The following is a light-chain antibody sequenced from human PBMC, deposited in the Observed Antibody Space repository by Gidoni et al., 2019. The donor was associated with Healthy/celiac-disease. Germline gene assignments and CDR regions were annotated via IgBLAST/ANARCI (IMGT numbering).Light chain of an antibody. CDR2: GNS. J-gene: IGLJ1*01. V-gene: IGLV1-40*01. CDR1: SSNIGAGYA. CDR3: QSYDSSLSAPYV. Sequence: SVLTQPPSVSGAPGQRVTISCTGSSSNIGAGYAVHWYQQLPGTAPKLLIYGNSNRPSGVPDRFSGSKSGTSASLAITGLQAEDEADYYCQSYDSSLSAPYVFGTGTKVTVL.